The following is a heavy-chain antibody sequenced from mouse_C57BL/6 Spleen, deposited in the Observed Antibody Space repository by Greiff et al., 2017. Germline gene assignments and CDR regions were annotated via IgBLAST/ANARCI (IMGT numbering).Heavy chain of an antibody. J-gene: IGHJ2*01. V-gene: IGHV1-81*01. CDR1: GYTFTSYG. CDR2: IYPRSGNT. D-gene: IGHD2-4*01. CDR3: ARVEDDYDY. Sequence: VQLQQSGAELVRPGASVTLSCKASGYTFTSYGISWVKQRTGQGLEWIGEIYPRSGNTYYNEKFKGKATLTADKSSSTAYMELSSLTSDDSAVYFCARVEDDYDYWGQGTTLTVSS.